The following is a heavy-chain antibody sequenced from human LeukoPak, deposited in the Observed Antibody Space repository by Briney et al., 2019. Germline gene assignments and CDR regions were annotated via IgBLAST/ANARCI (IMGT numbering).Heavy chain of an antibody. CDR1: GGSISSSSYY. J-gene: IGHJ4*02. CDR2: IYYSGST. D-gene: IGHD6-25*01. Sequence: PSETLSLTCTVSGGSISSSSYYWGWIRQPPGKGLEGIVSIYYSGSTYYNPAHKRLITISVNTYKNLFSRNMSPVTAADTAVYYGTAGRSDYFDFWGQGTLVSVPS. CDR3: TAGRSDYFDF. V-gene: IGHV4-39*01.